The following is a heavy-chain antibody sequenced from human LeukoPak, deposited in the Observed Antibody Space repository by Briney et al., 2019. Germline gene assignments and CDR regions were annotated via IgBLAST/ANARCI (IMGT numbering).Heavy chain of an antibody. CDR1: GGSVSSGSYY. V-gene: IGHV4-61*01. CDR3: ARGLPHYDILTGYYLNWFDP. CDR2: IYYSGST. D-gene: IGHD3-9*01. J-gene: IGHJ5*02. Sequence: SETLSLTCTVSGGSVSSGSYYWSWIRQPLGKGLEWIGYIYYSGSTNYNPSLKSRVTISVDTSKNQFSLKLSSVTAADTAVYYCARGLPHYDILTGYYLNWFDPWGQGTLVTVSS.